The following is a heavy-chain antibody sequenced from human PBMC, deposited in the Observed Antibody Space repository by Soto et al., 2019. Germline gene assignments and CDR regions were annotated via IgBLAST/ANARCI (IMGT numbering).Heavy chain of an antibody. CDR1: GYTFTNYY. J-gene: IGHJ6*02. D-gene: IGHD2-8*01. V-gene: IGHV1-46*01. CDR3: ARDVRAGISAHRCFGLDV. Sequence: QMQLVQSGAELKTPGASVRLSCKAFGYTFTNYYMHWVRQAPGQGLEWMGIINPSGGSTNYAQKCQARVSMTRDTPTRTVYMDMSSLRSEDTAVYYWARDVRAGISAHRCFGLDVGGQGPTVTVSS. CDR2: INPSGGST.